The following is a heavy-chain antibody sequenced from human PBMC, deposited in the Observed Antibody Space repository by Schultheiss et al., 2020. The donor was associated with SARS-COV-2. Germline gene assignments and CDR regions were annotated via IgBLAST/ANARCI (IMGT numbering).Heavy chain of an antibody. D-gene: IGHD3-22*01. CDR3: ARIVSYYYYMDV. CDR2: IYYSGST. CDR1: GGSISSSSYY. V-gene: IGHV4-39*07. J-gene: IGHJ6*03. Sequence: SQTLSLTCTVSGGSISSSSYYWGWIRQPPGKGLEWIGSIYYSGSTYYNPSLKSRVTISVDTSKNQFSLKLSSVTAADTAVYYCARIVSYYYYMDVWGKGTTVTVSS.